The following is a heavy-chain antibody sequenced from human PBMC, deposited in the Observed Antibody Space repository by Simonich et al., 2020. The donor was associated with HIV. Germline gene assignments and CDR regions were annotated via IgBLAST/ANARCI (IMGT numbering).Heavy chain of an antibody. V-gene: IGHV3-21*01. Sequence: EVQLVESGGGLVKPGGSMRLSCAASGFTFSSYRMNWVRQAPGKGLEWVSSISSSSSYIYYADSVKGRFTISRENAKNSLYLQMNSLRAEDTAVYYCARDGRKGSSTSCSDYWGQGTLVTVSS. D-gene: IGHD2-2*01. J-gene: IGHJ4*02. CDR3: ARDGRKGSSTSCSDY. CDR2: ISSSSSYI. CDR1: GFTFSSYR.